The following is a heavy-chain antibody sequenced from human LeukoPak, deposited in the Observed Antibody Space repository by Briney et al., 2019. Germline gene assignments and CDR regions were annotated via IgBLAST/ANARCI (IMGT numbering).Heavy chain of an antibody. CDR3: ARAFLYGSGSPYYFDY. CDR1: GASITSSNYY. CDR2: IYYTGIT. J-gene: IGHJ4*02. Sequence: SETLSLTCTVSGASITSSNYYWLWLRQPPGKGLEWIGSIYYTGITYYNLSLKSRVTISVDTSKNQFSLKLSSVTAADTAVYYCARAFLYGSGSPYYFDYWGQGTLVTVSS. D-gene: IGHD3-10*01. V-gene: IGHV4-39*07.